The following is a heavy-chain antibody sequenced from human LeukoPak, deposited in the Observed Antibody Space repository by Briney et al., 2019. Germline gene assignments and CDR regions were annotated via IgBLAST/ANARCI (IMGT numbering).Heavy chain of an antibody. D-gene: IGHD6-19*01. CDR2: IREDGSEK. J-gene: IGHJ4*02. V-gene: IGHV3-7*01. CDR3: ARVSTIEVRH. CDR1: GFTFSSYW. Sequence: GGSLRLSCAASGFTFSSYWMTWVRQAPGKGLEWVANIREDGSEKYYVDSVKGRFTISRDNAKNSLYLQMNSLRAEDTAIYYCARVSTIEVRHWGQGTLVTVSS.